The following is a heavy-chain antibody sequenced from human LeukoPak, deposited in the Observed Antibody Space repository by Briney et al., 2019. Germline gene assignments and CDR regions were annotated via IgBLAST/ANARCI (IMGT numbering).Heavy chain of an antibody. CDR3: ARTHVAGNFDY. CDR2: IYYSGST. V-gene: IGHV4-39*07. Sequence: PSETLSLTCTVSGGSISSSNFYWGWIRQPPGKGLEWIGSIYYSGSTCYNPSLKSRVSISVDTSKNQFSLKLSSVTAADTAVYYCARTHVAGNFDYWGQGTLVTVSS. D-gene: IGHD6-19*01. CDR1: GGSISSSNFY. J-gene: IGHJ4*02.